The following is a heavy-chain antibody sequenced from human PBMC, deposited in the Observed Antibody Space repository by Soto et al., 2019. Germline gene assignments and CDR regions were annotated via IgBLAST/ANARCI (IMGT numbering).Heavy chain of an antibody. Sequence: GGSLRLSCAASGFTFDDYAMHWVRQAPGKGLEWVSLISWDGGSTYYADSVKGRFTISRDNSKNSLYLQMNSLRAEDTAWYYCAKGTGGSGSYSLYYIDYWGQGTLVTVSS. CDR3: AKGTGGSGSYSLYYIDY. CDR1: GFTFDDYA. V-gene: IGHV3-43D*03. CDR2: ISWDGGST. D-gene: IGHD3-10*01. J-gene: IGHJ4*02.